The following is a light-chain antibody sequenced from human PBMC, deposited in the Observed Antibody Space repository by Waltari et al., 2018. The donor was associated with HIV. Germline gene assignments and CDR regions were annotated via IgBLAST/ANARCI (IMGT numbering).Light chain of an antibody. V-gene: IGLV1-44*01. Sequence: QSVLTQPPSVSGTPGQNVTISCSGSSTNIGSNIVNWYQQVPEAAPKLLIYSNDPRPSGLPDRFSGAKSGTSASLAISGLQSADEADYYCAAWDDSLNGMFGGGTKLTV. CDR2: SND. J-gene: IGLJ3*02. CDR3: AAWDDSLNGM. CDR1: STNIGSNI.